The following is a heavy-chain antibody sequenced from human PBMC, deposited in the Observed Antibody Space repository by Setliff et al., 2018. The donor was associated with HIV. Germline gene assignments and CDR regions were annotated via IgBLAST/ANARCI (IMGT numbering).Heavy chain of an antibody. D-gene: IGHD4-17*01. CDR1: GYTFTEFY. CDR3: TRSTTED. Sequence: RASVKVSCKASGYTFTEFYVHWVRQAPGEGLEWIGWIYPNTGGTNYAQKFQGRVTMTRDTSIRTAYMELRMLTSDDTAIYYCTRSTTEDWGQGTMVTVSS. J-gene: IGHJ4*02. CDR2: IYPNTGGT. V-gene: IGHV1-2*02.